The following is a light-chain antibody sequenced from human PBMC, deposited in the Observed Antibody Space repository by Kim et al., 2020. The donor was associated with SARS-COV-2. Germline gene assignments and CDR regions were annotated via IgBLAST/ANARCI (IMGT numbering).Light chain of an antibody. V-gene: IGKV3-20*01. CDR2: GAS. J-gene: IGKJ2*03. Sequence: SLVPGEGATLSCRANQSVSSNYLAGYQQKPGQAPRLLIYGASSRATGIPDRFSGSGSGTDFTLTITRLEPEDFAVYYCQQYGSAYSFGQGTKLEI. CDR1: QSVSSNY. CDR3: QQYGSAYS.